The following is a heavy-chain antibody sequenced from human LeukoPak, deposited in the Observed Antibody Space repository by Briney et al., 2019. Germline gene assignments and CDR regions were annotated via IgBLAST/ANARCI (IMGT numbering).Heavy chain of an antibody. D-gene: IGHD3-10*01. V-gene: IGHV3-23*01. J-gene: IGHJ4*02. CDR3: AKDSYGSSRGWYFDY. CDR1: GFTFSSYG. Sequence: GGSLRLSCAASGFTFSSYGMSWVRQAPGKGLEWVSSISGSGGNTNYADSVKGRFAISRDNSKNTLYLQMNSLRAEDTGVYYCAKDSYGSSRGWYFDYWGQGTLVTVSS. CDR2: ISGSGGNT.